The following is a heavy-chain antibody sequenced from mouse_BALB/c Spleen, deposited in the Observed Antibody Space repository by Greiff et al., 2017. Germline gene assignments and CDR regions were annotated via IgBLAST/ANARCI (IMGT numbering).Heavy chain of an antibody. D-gene: IGHD2-4*01. Sequence: EVHLVESGGGLVKPGGSLKLSCAASGFAFSSYDMSWVRQTPEKRLEWVAYISSGGGSTYYPDTVKGRFTISRDNAKNTLYLQMSSLKSEDTAMYYCARHRGYDYGPGFAYWGQGTLVTVSA. J-gene: IGHJ3*01. V-gene: IGHV5-12-1*01. CDR3: ARHRGYDYGPGFAY. CDR2: ISSGGGST. CDR1: GFAFSSYD.